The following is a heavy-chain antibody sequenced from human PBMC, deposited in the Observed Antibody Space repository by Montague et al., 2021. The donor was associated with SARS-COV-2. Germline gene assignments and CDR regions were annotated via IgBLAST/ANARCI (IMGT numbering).Heavy chain of an antibody. CDR2: ISISGST. Sequence: TLSLTCTVSGGSISSGSYYWSWIRQPAGKGLEWIGRISISGSTNYNPSLKSRVTISVDTSKNQFSLKLSSVTAADTAVYYCARDIAVAGLLDYGGQEPWSPSPQ. CDR1: GGSISSGSYY. D-gene: IGHD6-19*01. CDR3: ARDIAVAGLLDY. V-gene: IGHV4-61*02. J-gene: IGHJ4*01.